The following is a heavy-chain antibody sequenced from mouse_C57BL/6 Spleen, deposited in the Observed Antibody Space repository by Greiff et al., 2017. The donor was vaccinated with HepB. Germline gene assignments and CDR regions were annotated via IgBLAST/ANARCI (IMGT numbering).Heavy chain of an antibody. V-gene: IGHV1-15*01. CDR1: GYTFTDYE. Sequence: VQLQQSGAELVRPGASVTLSCKASGYTFTDYEMHWVKQTPVHGLEWIGAIDPETGGTAYNQKFKGKAILTADKSSSTAYMELRSLTSEDSAVYYCTSGYYGRKNYFDYWGQGTTLTVSS. J-gene: IGHJ2*01. CDR3: TSGYYGRKNYFDY. D-gene: IGHD1-1*01. CDR2: IDPETGGT.